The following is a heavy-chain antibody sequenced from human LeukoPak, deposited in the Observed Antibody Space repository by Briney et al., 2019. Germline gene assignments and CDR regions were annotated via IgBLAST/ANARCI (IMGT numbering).Heavy chain of an antibody. CDR2: IYSSGST. D-gene: IGHD3-22*01. CDR3: ASTISSGGAFDI. CDR1: GGSISSGLYY. J-gene: IGHJ3*02. Sequence: PSETLSLTCTVSGGSISSGLYYWSWIRQPAGKGLEWIGRIYSSGSTNYNPSLKSRVTISVDTSKNQFSLNLSPVTAADTAVYYCASTISSGGAFDIWGQGTVVTVSS. V-gene: IGHV4-61*02.